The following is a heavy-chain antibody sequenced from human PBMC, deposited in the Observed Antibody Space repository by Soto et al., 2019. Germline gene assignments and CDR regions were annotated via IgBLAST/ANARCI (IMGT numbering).Heavy chain of an antibody. D-gene: IGHD3-16*01. J-gene: IGHJ4*02. Sequence: QITLKESGPTLVKPTQTLTLTCTYSGFALRTTGVGVGWIRQPPGKALEWLGIIYWNEDKRYSPSLKNRFTLTSDISKRPVVLTMTNMGPVDTATYYCAHTWGLPFDYWGQGTLVIVSS. CDR2: IYWNEDK. CDR3: AHTWGLPFDY. CDR1: GFALRTTGVG. V-gene: IGHV2-5*01.